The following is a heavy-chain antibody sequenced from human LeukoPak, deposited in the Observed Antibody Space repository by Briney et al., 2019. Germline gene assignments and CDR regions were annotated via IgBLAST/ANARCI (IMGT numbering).Heavy chain of an antibody. CDR3: ARVPSSGPYGYFDY. CDR2: ISAYNGDT. V-gene: IGHV1-18*01. J-gene: IGHJ4*02. CDR1: GYTFTSYG. D-gene: IGHD6-19*01. Sequence: ASVKVSCKASGYTFTSYGISWVRQAPGQGLEWMGWISAYNGDTNYAQKLQGGVTMTTDTSTSTAYMELRSLRSDDTAVYYCARVPSSGPYGYFDYWGQGTLVTVSS.